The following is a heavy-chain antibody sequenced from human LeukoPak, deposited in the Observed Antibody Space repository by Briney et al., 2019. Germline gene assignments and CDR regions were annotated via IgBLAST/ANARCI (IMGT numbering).Heavy chain of an antibody. J-gene: IGHJ4*02. D-gene: IGHD3-10*01. CDR3: ARDRGLGEYFDY. Sequence: VAYIGSTTGTIYYADSVKGRFTMSRDNAKNSLYLQMDSLRAEDTAVYYCARDRGLGEYFDYWGQGTLVTVSS. V-gene: IGHV3-48*01. CDR2: IGSTTGTI.